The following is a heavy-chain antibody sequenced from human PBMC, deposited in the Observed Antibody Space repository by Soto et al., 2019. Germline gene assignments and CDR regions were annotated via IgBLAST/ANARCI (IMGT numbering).Heavy chain of an antibody. V-gene: IGHV4-39*07. CDR1: GGSIYSSGYY. Sequence: SETLSLTCTVSGGSIYSSGYYWGWIRQPPGRGLEWIGNIDYNGVTYSNPSLKSRVTISVDTSKNQFSLKLSSVTAADTAVYYCARVALGSYGDYNWFDPWGQGTLVTVSS. J-gene: IGHJ5*02. CDR2: IDYNGVT. CDR3: ARVALGSYGDYNWFDP. D-gene: IGHD4-17*01.